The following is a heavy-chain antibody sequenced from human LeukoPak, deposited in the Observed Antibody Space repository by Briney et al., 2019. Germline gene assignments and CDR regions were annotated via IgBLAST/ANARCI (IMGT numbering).Heavy chain of an antibody. J-gene: IGHJ4*02. D-gene: IGHD3-16*01. Sequence: GGSLRLSCAASGFILSSYEVNWVRQAPGTGLEWVSYISSSGTTTLYAESVKGRFTISRDNAKNSLYLQMSSLRAEDTAVYYCVSAYGGLLDYWGQGTLVTVSS. CDR1: GFILSSYE. V-gene: IGHV3-48*03. CDR3: VSAYGGLLDY. CDR2: ISSSGTTT.